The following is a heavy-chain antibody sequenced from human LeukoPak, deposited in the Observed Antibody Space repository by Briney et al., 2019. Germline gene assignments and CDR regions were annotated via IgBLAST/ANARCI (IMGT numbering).Heavy chain of an antibody. CDR2: IFYNGGT. CDR1: GGSISSYY. V-gene: IGHV4-59*01. J-gene: IGHJ4*02. D-gene: IGHD7-27*01. Sequence: PSETLSLTCTVSGGSISSYYWGWIRQPPGKGLEWIGYIFYNGGTNYNPSLKSRVTISIDTSKNQFSLNLSSVTAADTAVYYCARRPNWGPVFDYWGQGTLVTVSS. CDR3: ARRPNWGPVFDY.